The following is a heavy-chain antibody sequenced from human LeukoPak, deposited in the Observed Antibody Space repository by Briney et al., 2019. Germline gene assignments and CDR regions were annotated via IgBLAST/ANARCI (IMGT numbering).Heavy chain of an antibody. CDR3: VRHEGSISGWPFDY. Sequence: GESLKISCKGSGYSFTNYWIGWVRQMPGKGQEWMGIMYLGDSETRYSPSFQGQVTISADKSISTVYLQWSSLKASDTAMYYCVRHEGSISGWPFDYWGQGTLVTVSS. CDR2: MYLGDSET. D-gene: IGHD6-19*01. V-gene: IGHV5-51*01. J-gene: IGHJ4*02. CDR1: GYSFTNYW.